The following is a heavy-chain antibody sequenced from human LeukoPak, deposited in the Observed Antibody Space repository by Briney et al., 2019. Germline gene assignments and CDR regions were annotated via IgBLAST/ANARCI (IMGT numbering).Heavy chain of an antibody. Sequence: ASVTVSCKVSGYTLTELSMHWVRQAPGKGLEWMGGFDPEDGETIYAQKFQGRVTMTRDTSTSTVYMELSSLRSEDTAVYYCARGGYSYGYTAYYYYGMDVWGQGTTVTVSS. CDR3: ARGGYSYGYTAYYYYGMDV. D-gene: IGHD5-18*01. CDR2: FDPEDGET. CDR1: GYTLTELS. J-gene: IGHJ6*02. V-gene: IGHV1-24*01.